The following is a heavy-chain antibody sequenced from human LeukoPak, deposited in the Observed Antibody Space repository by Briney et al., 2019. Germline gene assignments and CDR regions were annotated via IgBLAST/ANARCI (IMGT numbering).Heavy chain of an antibody. D-gene: IGHD6-6*01. CDR2: ISGSGGST. V-gene: IGHV3-23*01. Sequence: GGSLRLSCAASGFTFSSYAMSWVRQAPGKGLDWVSAISGSGGSTYYADSVKGRFTISRDNSKNTLYLQMNSLRAEDTAVYYCAKDRAARTHYYYYMDVWGKGTTVTASS. CDR3: AKDRAARTHYYYYMDV. CDR1: GFTFSSYA. J-gene: IGHJ6*03.